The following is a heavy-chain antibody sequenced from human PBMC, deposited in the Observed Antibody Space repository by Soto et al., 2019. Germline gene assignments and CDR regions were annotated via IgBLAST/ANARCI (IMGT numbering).Heavy chain of an antibody. CDR3: ASSLRFLERFFDY. CDR2: INHSGST. D-gene: IGHD3-3*01. V-gene: IGHV4-34*01. Sequence: QVHLQQWGARVLKPSETLSLTCAVDGGSFSGYYWSWIRQPPGKGLEWIGEINHSGSTNYNPSLKRRNTISLDMSKNQFSLKLSSVTAADAAVYYCASSLRFLERFFDYWGQGTLVTVSS. J-gene: IGHJ4*02. CDR1: GGSFSGYY.